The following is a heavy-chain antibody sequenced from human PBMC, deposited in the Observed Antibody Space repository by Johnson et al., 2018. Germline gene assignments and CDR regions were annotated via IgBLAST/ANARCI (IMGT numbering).Heavy chain of an antibody. J-gene: IGHJ1*01. V-gene: IGHV1-69*01. D-gene: IGHD3-22*01. CDR3: ARSLLDYYETRGYPNAGEFFHH. Sequence: QVQLVQSGAKVKRPGSSVKVSCKPSGGTFSNYAFSWVRQAPGQGLEWLGGITPPFGTTNYAQKFRGRVTITADEATSTAYMERGSLTSDDTAGYYCARSLLDYYETRGYPNAGEFFHHWGQGTLVTVSS. CDR1: GGTFSNYA. CDR2: ITPPFGTT.